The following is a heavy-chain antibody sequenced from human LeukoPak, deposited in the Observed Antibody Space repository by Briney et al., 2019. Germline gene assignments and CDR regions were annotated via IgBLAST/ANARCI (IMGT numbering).Heavy chain of an antibody. J-gene: IGHJ6*03. D-gene: IGHD1-26*01. CDR2: IILRFGTV. CDR1: GYSFILYG. Sequence: GASVKVSCKTSGYSFILYGISWVRQAPGQGPEWMGGIILRFGTVNYAQKFQGRVTITADESTNTAYMEMSSLKSEDTAIYYCARGKPASGSFYKDQYHYMDVWGKGTTVTISS. V-gene: IGHV1-69*13. CDR3: ARGKPASGSFYKDQYHYMDV.